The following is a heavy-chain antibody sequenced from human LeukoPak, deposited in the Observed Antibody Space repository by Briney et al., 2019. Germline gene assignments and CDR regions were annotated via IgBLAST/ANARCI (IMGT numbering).Heavy chain of an antibody. V-gene: IGHV3-33*01. J-gene: IGHJ4*02. CDR2: MWYDGSNK. D-gene: IGHD5-18*01. CDR3: ARDGSGYGAVDTAMGAFDY. CDR1: GFTFSSYG. Sequence: GGSLRLSCAASGFTFSSYGMHWVRQAPGKGLEWVAVMWYDGSNKYYADSVKGRFTISRDNSKNTLYLQMNSLRAEDTAVYYCARDGSGYGAVDTAMGAFDYWGQGTLVTVSS.